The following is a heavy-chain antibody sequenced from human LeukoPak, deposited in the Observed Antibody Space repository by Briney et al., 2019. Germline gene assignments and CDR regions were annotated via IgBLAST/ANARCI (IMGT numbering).Heavy chain of an antibody. J-gene: IGHJ5*02. D-gene: IGHD1-26*01. CDR2: IYYSGST. Sequence: PSETLSLTCTVSGGSISSSSYYWGWIRQPPGKGLEWIGSIYYSGSTYYNPSLKSRVTISVDTSKNQFSLKLSSVTAADTAIYYCARVPSDLTVGAISLDPWGQGTLVTVSS. V-gene: IGHV4-39*07. CDR3: ARVPSDLTVGAISLDP. CDR1: GGSISSSSYY.